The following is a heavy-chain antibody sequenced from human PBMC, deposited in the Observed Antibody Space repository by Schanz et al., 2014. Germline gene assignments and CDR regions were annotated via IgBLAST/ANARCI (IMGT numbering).Heavy chain of an antibody. J-gene: IGHJ5*02. V-gene: IGHV4-61*02. CDR3: AREPLSGYNWFDP. CDR2: IYTSGST. CDR1: GGSISSGTYY. D-gene: IGHD6-25*01. Sequence: QVQLQESGPGLVKPSQTLSLTCIVSGGSISSGTYYWSWLRQPAGKGLEWIGRIYTSGSTNYNPSLKSRVTISLATPKNQFSLKLSSVTAADTAVYYCAREPLSGYNWFDPWGQGSLVTVSS.